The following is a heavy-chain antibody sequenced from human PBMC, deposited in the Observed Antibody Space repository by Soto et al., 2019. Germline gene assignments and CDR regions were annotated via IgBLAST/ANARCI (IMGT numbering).Heavy chain of an antibody. CDR2: IIPILGTA. CDR1: GGTFSSYA. V-gene: IGHV1-69*01. D-gene: IGHD5-12*01. CDR3: ARDQSWGSGYVNGMDV. J-gene: IGHJ6*02. Sequence: QVQLVQSGAEVKKPGSSVKVSCKASGGTFSSYAISWVRQAPGQGLEWMGGIIPILGTANYAQKFQGRVTITADESTSTASMELSSLRSEDTAVYSCARDQSWGSGYVNGMDVWGQGTTVTVSS.